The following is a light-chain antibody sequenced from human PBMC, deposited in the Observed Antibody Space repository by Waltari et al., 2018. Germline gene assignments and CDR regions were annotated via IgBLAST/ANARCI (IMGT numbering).Light chain of an antibody. CDR2: GAS. CDR3: QQYGSSPPIT. J-gene: IGKJ5*01. Sequence: EIVLTQSPGTLSLSPGERATLSCRASQSVGSSYLAWYQQKPGQAPKLLIYGASSRATCIPDMCSGSGSGTDFTLTISRLEPEDFAVYYGQQYGSSPPITFGQGTRLEIK. CDR1: QSVGSSY. V-gene: IGKV3-20*01.